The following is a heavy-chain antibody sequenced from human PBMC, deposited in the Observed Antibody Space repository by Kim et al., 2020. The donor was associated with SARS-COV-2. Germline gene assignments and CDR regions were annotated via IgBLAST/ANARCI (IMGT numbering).Heavy chain of an antibody. D-gene: IGHD3-3*01. J-gene: IGHJ4*02. V-gene: IGHV3-7*01. Sequence: GGSLRLSCAASGSTFGIYWMSWVRQSPGKGLEWVANIKAIGGEKNFLNSVKGRFTTSKDNAKRSLFLQLKSRKVEDTVVSYWGSTTTFAYWAQGNLV. CDR1: GSTFGIYW. CDR3: GSTTTFAY. CDR2: IKAIGGEK.